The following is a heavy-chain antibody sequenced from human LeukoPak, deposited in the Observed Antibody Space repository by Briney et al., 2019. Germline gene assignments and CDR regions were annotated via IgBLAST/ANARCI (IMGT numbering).Heavy chain of an antibody. CDR1: GGSISSYY. CDR2: IYYTGST. J-gene: IGHJ4*02. D-gene: IGHD6-19*01. CDR3: ARHSGWYRFDY. Sequence: SETLSLTCTVSGGSISSYYWGWIRQSPGEGLEWIGSIYYTGSTYYNPSLKSRLTISVDTSTNHFSLKLSSVTAADTAVYYCARHSGWYRFDYWGRGTLVTVSS. V-gene: IGHV4-39*01.